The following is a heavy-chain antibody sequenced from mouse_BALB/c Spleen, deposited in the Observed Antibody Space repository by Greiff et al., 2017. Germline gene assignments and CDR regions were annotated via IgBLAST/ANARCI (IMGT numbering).Heavy chain of an antibody. CDR1: GYTFTSYW. CDR2: IYPGDGDT. J-gene: IGHJ2*01. CDR3: ARNDYGSDYFDY. Sequence: VQLQQSGAELARPGASVKLSCKASGYTFTSYWMQWVKQRPGQGLEWIGAIYPGDGDTRYTQKFKGKATLTADKSSSTAYMQLSSLASEDSAVYYCARNDYGSDYFDYWGQGTTLTVSS. D-gene: IGHD1-1*01. V-gene: IGHV1-87*01.